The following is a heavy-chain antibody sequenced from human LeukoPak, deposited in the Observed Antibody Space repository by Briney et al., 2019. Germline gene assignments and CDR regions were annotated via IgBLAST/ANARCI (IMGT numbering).Heavy chain of an antibody. CDR2: IRHDGGET. Sequence: PGGSLRLSCAASGFSFITYWMGWVRQAPGKGLEWVANIRHDGGETYYVGSVKGRFTIFRDNAKNSLYLQMNSLRAEDTAVYYCARDQPAGHGFRYSFFDYWGQGTLVTVSS. D-gene: IGHD5-18*01. CDR3: ARDQPAGHGFRYSFFDY. J-gene: IGHJ4*02. CDR1: GFSFITYW. V-gene: IGHV3-7*01.